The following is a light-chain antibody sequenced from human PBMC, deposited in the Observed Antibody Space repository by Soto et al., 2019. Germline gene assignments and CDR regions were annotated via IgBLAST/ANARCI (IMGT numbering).Light chain of an antibody. CDR1: SSNIGSDF. V-gene: IGLV1-51*02. J-gene: IGLJ3*02. Sequence: QSVLTQPPSVSAAPGQKVTISCSGSSSNIGSDFVSWYQQLPGTAPQLLIYENNKRPSGIPDRFSGSKSATSATLGITGLQNGDEADCYCAGWDTSLSGGVFGGWTQLTVL. CDR2: ENN. CDR3: AGWDTSLSGGV.